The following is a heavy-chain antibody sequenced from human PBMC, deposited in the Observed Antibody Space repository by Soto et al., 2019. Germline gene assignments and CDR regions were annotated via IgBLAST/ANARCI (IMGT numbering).Heavy chain of an antibody. V-gene: IGHV3-48*02. D-gene: IGHD3-22*01. J-gene: IGHJ4*02. Sequence: EVQLVESGGGLVQPGGSLRLSCAASGFSFSTYNMSWVRQAPGKGLEWVSYISSSSSTIYYADSVKGRFTISRDNAKNSLYLQMNSLRDEDTAVYFCARSPITTIVAALSDYWGQGTLVTVSS. CDR3: ARSPITTIVAALSDY. CDR2: ISSSSSTI. CDR1: GFSFSTYN.